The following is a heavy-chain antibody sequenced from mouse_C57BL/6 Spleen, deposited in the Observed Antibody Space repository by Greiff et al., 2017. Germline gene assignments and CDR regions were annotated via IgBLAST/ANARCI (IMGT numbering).Heavy chain of an antibody. Sequence: VQLQQPGAELVRPGSSVKLSCKASGYTFTSYWMDWVKQRPGQGLEWIGNIYPSDSETHYNQQFKDKATLTVDKSSSTAYMQLSSLTSEDSAVYYCAGNYYGSSPFAYWGQGTLVTVSA. J-gene: IGHJ3*01. CDR1: GYTFTSYW. CDR2: IYPSDSET. D-gene: IGHD1-1*01. V-gene: IGHV1-61*01. CDR3: AGNYYGSSPFAY.